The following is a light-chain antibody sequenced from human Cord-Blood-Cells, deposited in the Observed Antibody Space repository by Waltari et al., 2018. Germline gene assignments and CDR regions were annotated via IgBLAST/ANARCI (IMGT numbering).Light chain of an antibody. Sequence: QSALTQPRSVSGSPGPSVTISCTGTSSDVGGYHYVSWYQQHPGKAPKLMIYDVSKRPSGVPDRFSGSKSGNTASLTISGLHAEDEADYYCCSYAGSYTVFGGGTKLTVL. J-gene: IGLJ2*01. CDR3: CSYAGSYTV. CDR1: SSDVGGYHY. V-gene: IGLV2-11*01. CDR2: DVS.